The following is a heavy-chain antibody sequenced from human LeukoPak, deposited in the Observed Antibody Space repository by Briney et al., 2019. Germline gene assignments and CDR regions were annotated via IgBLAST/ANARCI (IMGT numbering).Heavy chain of an antibody. V-gene: IGHV1-18*01. CDR3: ARSLYSSSWYNWFDP. CDR2: ISAYNGNT. Sequence: ASVKVSCKASGYTFTSYGISWVRQPPGQGREWMGWISAYNGNTNYAQKLQGRVTMTTDTATSTAYMELRSLRSDDTAVYYCARSLYSSSWYNWFDPWGQGTLVTVSS. J-gene: IGHJ5*02. D-gene: IGHD6-13*01. CDR1: GYTFTSYG.